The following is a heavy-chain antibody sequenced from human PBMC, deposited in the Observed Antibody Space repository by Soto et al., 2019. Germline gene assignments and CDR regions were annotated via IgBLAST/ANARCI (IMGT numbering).Heavy chain of an antibody. J-gene: IGHJ4*02. CDR3: ARDRETYPVAGPQDS. CDR1: GFIYSTYA. CDR2: IWYDGSNK. Sequence: QVQLVESGGGVVQPGRSLRLSCAASGFIYSTYAMHWVRQAPGKGLECVALIWYDGSNKYYADSGKGRFTISRDNSKNPLYRQMDRLRAEDTAIYYCARDRETYPVAGPQDSWGQGTRVTVSS. D-gene: IGHD6-19*01. V-gene: IGHV3-33*01.